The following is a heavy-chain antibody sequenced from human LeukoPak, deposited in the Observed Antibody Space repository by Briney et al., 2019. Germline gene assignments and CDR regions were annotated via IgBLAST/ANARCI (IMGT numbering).Heavy chain of an antibody. D-gene: IGHD3-22*01. J-gene: IGHJ4*02. CDR3: ARRAYYDSSGYYIFDY. CDR1: GYSLTSYW. V-gene: IGHV5-51*01. Sequence: GESLKISCKGSGYSLTSYWFAWVRQMPGKGLEWMGTIYPGDSDTRYSPSFQGQVTISADKSISTAYLQWSSLKASDTAMYYCARRAYYDSSGYYIFDYWGQGTLVTVSS. CDR2: IYPGDSDT.